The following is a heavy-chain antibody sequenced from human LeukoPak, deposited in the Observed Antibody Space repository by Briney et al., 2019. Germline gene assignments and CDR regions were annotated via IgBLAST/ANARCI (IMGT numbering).Heavy chain of an antibody. D-gene: IGHD3-3*01. J-gene: IGHJ4*02. CDR1: GYTFTGFH. CDR3: ARDRASGYSDFDY. Sequence: ASVKVSCKASGYTFTGFHMHWVRQAPGQGLEWMGWINPNSGGTNYAQKFQGRVTMTRDTSISTAYMELSRLRSDDTAVYYCARDRASGYSDFDYWGQGTLVTVSS. V-gene: IGHV1-2*02. CDR2: INPNSGGT.